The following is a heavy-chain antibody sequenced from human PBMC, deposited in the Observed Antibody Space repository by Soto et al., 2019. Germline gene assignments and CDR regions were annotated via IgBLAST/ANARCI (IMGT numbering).Heavy chain of an antibody. J-gene: IGHJ3*02. V-gene: IGHV3-23*01. CDR2: ISGSGSST. CDR3: ARRNWNYGAFDI. CDR1: GFTFSSYA. Sequence: GGSLRLSCAASGFTFSSYAMSWVRQAPGKGLEWVSGISGSGSSTYYADSVKGRFTISRDNSKNTLYLQVNSLRADDTAVYYCARRNWNYGAFDIWGQGTMVTVSS. D-gene: IGHD1-7*01.